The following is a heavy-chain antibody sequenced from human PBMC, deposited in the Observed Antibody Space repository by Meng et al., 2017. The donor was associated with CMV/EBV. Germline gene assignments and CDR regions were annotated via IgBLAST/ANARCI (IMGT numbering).Heavy chain of an antibody. J-gene: IGHJ4*02. CDR2: IYTSGST. Sequence: QVAQEGPGRGLVKPSGALSLTCTLSGGSISSYYWSWIRQPAGKGLEWIGGIYTSGSTNYNPSLKSRVTMSVDTSKNQFSLKLSSVTAADTAVYYCARHGDTAMVVGIDYWGQGTLVTVSS. V-gene: IGHV4-4*07. CDR3: ARHGDTAMVVGIDY. CDR1: GGSISSYY. D-gene: IGHD5-18*01.